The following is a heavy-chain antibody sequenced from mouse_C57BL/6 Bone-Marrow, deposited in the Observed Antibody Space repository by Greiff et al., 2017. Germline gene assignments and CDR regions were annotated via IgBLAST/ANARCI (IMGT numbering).Heavy chain of an antibody. CDR1: GFTFSNYW. Sequence: EVQLVESGGGLVQPGGSMKLSCVASGFTFSNYWMNWVRQSPEKGLEWVAQIRLKSDNYATHYAESVKGRFTISRDDSKSSVYLQMNNLRAEDTGIYYCTEYHYAMDYWGQGTSVTVSS. J-gene: IGHJ4*01. CDR3: TEYHYAMDY. CDR2: IRLKSDNYAT. D-gene: IGHD5-1*01. V-gene: IGHV6-3*01.